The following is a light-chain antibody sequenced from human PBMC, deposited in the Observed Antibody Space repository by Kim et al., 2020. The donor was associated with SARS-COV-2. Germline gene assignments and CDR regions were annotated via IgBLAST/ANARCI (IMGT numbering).Light chain of an antibody. J-gene: IGLJ2*01. CDR2: GKN. V-gene: IGLV3-19*01. Sequence: SSELTQDPAVSVALGQTVRITCQGDSLRSYYATWYQQKPRQAPILVVYGKNNRPSGIPDRFSGSSSGNTASLTITGAQAEDEADYYCNSRDSNDNVVIGGGTSLTVL. CDR3: NSRDSNDNVV. CDR1: SLRSYY.